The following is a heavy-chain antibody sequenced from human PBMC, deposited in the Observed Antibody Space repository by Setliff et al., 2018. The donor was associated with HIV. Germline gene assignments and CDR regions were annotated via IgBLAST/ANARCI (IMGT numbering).Heavy chain of an antibody. V-gene: IGHV1-46*01. CDR3: ASSHPSLRRYDILTGYRPSRVSYYYGMDV. CDR2: MSPSGGAT. D-gene: IGHD3-9*01. CDR1: GYTFASHN. J-gene: IGHJ6*02. Sequence: GASVKVSCKASGYTFASHNIYWVRQAPGQGLEWMGVMSPSGGATSDAQGFRGRLTMTTDTSTSTAYMELRNLTSDDTAVYYCASSHPSLRRYDILTGYRPSRVSYYYGMDVWGQGTTVTVS.